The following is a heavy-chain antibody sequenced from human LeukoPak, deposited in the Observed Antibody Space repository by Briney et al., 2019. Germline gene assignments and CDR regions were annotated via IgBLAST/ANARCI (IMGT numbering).Heavy chain of an antibody. Sequence: GGSLRLTCAVSGITLSNYGMSWVRQAPGKGLEWVAGISDSGGSTNYADSVKGRFTISRDNSKNTLYLQMNSLRAEDTAVYYCAKPFGGPLYYFDYWGQGTLVTVSS. J-gene: IGHJ4*02. V-gene: IGHV3-23*01. D-gene: IGHD3-10*01. CDR2: ISDSGGST. CDR3: AKPFGGPLYYFDY. CDR1: GITLSNYG.